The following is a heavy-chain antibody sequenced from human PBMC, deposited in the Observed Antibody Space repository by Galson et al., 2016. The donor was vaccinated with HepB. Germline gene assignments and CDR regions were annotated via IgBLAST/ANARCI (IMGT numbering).Heavy chain of an antibody. V-gene: IGHV3-21*06. J-gene: IGHJ4*02. CDR3: ARDGGDGKDEY. CDR1: GFTFNTYT. Sequence: SLRLSCAASGFTFNTYTMGWVRQAPGRGLEWVSSISSSSSIIFYADSVKGRFTISRDNAKSSLYLQMNNLGAEDTSVYYCARDGGDGKDEYWGQGTQVTVST. D-gene: IGHD2-21*02. CDR2: ISSSSSII.